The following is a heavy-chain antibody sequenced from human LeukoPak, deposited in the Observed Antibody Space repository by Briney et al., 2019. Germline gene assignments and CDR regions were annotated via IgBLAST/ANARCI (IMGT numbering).Heavy chain of an antibody. D-gene: IGHD6-13*01. J-gene: IGHJ3*02. CDR1: GGSISSSSYY. CDR3: ARNIAAAGFDAFDI. V-gene: IGHV4-39*07. Sequence: SETLSLTCTVFGGSISSSSYYWGWIRQPPGKGLEWIGSIYYSGSTYYNPSLKSRVPISLDTSKNQFSLKLSSVTAADTAVYYCARNIAAAGFDAFDIWGQGTMVTVSS. CDR2: IYYSGST.